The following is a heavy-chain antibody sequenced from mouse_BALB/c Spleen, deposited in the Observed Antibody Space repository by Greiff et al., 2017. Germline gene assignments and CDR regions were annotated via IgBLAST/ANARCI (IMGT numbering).Heavy chain of an antibody. CDR1: GFNIKDYY. J-gene: IGHJ3*01. V-gene: IGHV1-69*02. Sequence: QVQLQQSGAELVRSGASVKLSCTASGFNIKDYYMHWVKQRPGQGLEWIGEIDPSDSYTNYNQKFKGKATLTVDKSSSTAYMQLSSLTSEDSAVYYCARRGYDYDAWFAYWGQGTLVTVSA. D-gene: IGHD2-4*01. CDR3: ARRGYDYDAWFAY. CDR2: IDPSDSYT.